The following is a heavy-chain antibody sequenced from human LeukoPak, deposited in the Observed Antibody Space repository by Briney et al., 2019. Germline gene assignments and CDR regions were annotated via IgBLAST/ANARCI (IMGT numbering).Heavy chain of an antibody. J-gene: IGHJ4*02. V-gene: IGHV3-21*01. D-gene: IGHD3-10*01. CDR1: GFTFSSYS. CDR3: ARVASEGFGDSYRFDY. CDR2: ISSSSSYI. Sequence: GGSLRLSCAASGFTFSSYSMNWVRQAPGKGLEWVSSISSSSSYIYYADSVKGRFTISRDNAKNSLYLQMNSLRAEDTAVYYCARVASEGFGDSYRFDYWGQGNLVTVSS.